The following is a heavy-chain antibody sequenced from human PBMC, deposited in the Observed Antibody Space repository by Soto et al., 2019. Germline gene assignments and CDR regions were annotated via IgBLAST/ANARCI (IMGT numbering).Heavy chain of an antibody. J-gene: IGHJ4*02. V-gene: IGHV3-73*02. D-gene: IGHD5-12*01. CDR2: IRSKANSYAT. CDR1: GFTFSGSA. CDR3: TRRRDGYKPDFDY. Sequence: EVQLVESGGGLVQPGGSLKLSCAASGFTFSGSAMHWVRQASGKGLEWVGRIRSKANSYATAYAASVKGRFTISRDDSKNTAYLQMNSLKTEDTAVYYCTRRRDGYKPDFDYWGQGTLVTVSS.